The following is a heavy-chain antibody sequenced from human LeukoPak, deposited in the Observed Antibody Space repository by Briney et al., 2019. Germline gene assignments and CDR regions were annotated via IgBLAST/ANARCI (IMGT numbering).Heavy chain of an antibody. Sequence: GGPLTLSCAACGFPQSNAWMSWLPQAPGKGVEGFGRNKSKDIGGTTDYAAPVKGRFTISRDDSKNTLYLQMNSLKTEDTAVYYCTTLFVTVTTLFDYWGQGTLVTVSS. J-gene: IGHJ4*02. D-gene: IGHD4-17*01. CDR2: NKSKDIGGTT. CDR3: TTLFVTVTTLFDY. V-gene: IGHV3-15*01. CDR1: GFPQSNAW.